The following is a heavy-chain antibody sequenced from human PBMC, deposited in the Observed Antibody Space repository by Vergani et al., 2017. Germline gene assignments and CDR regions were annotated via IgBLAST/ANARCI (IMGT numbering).Heavy chain of an antibody. CDR1: GFSFRNAW. J-gene: IGHJ6*02. D-gene: IGHD2-21*01. CDR2: IKSTFDRVTT. CDR3: TTAPLYCGDGSCYWLRDHHYYGMDV. Sequence: EGKREEGGGGRGKPGGSLRLSCVASGFSFRNAWMNWVRRTPGKGLEWVGRIKSTFDRVTTDYAAAVKGRFTISRDDSKNTLFLQMNGLKTEDIGVYYCTTAPLYCGDGSCYWLRDHHYYGMDVWGQGTTVTVSS. V-gene: IGHV3-15*07.